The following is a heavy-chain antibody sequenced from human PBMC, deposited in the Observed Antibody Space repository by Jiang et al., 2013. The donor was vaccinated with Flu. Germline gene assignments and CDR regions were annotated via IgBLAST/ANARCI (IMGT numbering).Heavy chain of an antibody. D-gene: IGHD3-10*01. CDR3: AHTRVLWFGELRFDP. J-gene: IGHJ5*02. CDR2: IYWDDDK. V-gene: IGHV2-5*02. Sequence: KPTQTLTLTCTFSGFSLSTSGVGVGWIRQPPGKALEWLALIYWDDDKRYSPSLKSRLTITKDTSKNQVVLTMTNMDPVDTATYYCAHTRVLWFGELRFDPWGQGTLVTVSS. CDR1: GFSLSTSGVG.